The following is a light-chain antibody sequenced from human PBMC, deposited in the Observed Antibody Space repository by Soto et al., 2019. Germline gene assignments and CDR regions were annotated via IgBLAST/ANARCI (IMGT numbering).Light chain of an antibody. CDR3: QVWDISSDQYL. Sequence: SYELTQPPSVSVAPGQTARITCGGNNIESKSVHWYQQRPGQAPVLVLYDDGNRPSGIPERLSGSNSGSTATLTISSVEASDEADYFCQVWDISSDQYLFGPGT. J-gene: IGLJ1*01. CDR2: DDG. V-gene: IGLV3-21*02. CDR1: NIESKS.